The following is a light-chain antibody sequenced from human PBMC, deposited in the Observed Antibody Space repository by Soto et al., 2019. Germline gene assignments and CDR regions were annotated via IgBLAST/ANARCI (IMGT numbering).Light chain of an antibody. CDR3: SSYTSSSTYV. Sequence: QSALTQPRSVSGSPGQSVTISCTGTSSDVGGYNYVSWYQQHPGKAPKLMIYDVSKRPSGVPDRFSGSKSGNTASLTISGLQAEDEADYYCSSYTSSSTYVSGTGTKLTVL. CDR2: DVS. J-gene: IGLJ1*01. V-gene: IGLV2-11*01. CDR1: SSDVGGYNY.